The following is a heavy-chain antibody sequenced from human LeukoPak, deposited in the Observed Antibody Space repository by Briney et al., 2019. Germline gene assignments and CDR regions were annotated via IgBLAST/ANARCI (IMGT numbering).Heavy chain of an antibody. V-gene: IGHV5-10-1*01. D-gene: IGHD6-19*01. Sequence: GASLRISCKGSGCNFTSYWISWVRQMPGKGLEWMGRIDPSDSYTNYSPSFQGHVTISADKSISTAYLQWSSLKASDTAMYYCARGMKGSGWFGGRQWGQGTLVTVSS. CDR2: IDPSDSYT. CDR1: GCNFTSYW. J-gene: IGHJ4*02. CDR3: ARGMKGSGWFGGRQ.